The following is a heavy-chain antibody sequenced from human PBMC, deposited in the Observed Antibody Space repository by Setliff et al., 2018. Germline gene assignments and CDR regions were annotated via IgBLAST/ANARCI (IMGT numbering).Heavy chain of an antibody. CDR2: ILYDGSNK. Sequence: PGGSLRLSCAASGFTFSSYGMHWVRQAPGKGLEWVAFILYDGSNKYYADSVKGRFTISRDDSKKTLYLQMNSLGAEDTAVYYCAKRGDSSSWLEYWGQGTLVTVSS. V-gene: IGHV3-30*02. CDR1: GFTFSSYG. J-gene: IGHJ4*02. D-gene: IGHD6-13*01. CDR3: AKRGDSSSWLEY.